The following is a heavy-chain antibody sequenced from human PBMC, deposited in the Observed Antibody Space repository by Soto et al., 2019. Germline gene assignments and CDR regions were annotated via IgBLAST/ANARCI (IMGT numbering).Heavy chain of an antibody. V-gene: IGHV1-2*02. CDR2: INPNSGGT. CDR1: GYTFTGYY. D-gene: IGHD3-9*01. Sequence: GASVKVSCKASGYTFTGYYMHWVRQAPGQGLEWMGWINPNSGGTNYAQKFQGRVTMTRDTSISTAYMELSRLRSDDTAVYYCARGGLRFPYDILYGCWYDYYYGMDVWGQGATVTVSS. J-gene: IGHJ6*02. CDR3: ARGGLRFPYDILYGCWYDYYYGMDV.